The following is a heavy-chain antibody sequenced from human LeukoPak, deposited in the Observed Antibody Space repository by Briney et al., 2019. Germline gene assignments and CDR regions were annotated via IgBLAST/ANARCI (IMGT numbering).Heavy chain of an antibody. CDR3: TRDTKSQYSSGWYGDQKGYNY. J-gene: IGHJ4*02. V-gene: IGHV3-48*04. D-gene: IGHD6-19*01. CDR2: ISSSSSTI. CDR1: GFTFSSYS. Sequence: GGSLRLSCAASGFTFSSYSMNWVRQAPGKGLEWVSYISSSSSTIYYADSVKGRFTISRDNAKNSLYLQMNSLRAEDTAVYYCTRDTKSQYSSGWYGDQKGYNYWGQGTLVTVSS.